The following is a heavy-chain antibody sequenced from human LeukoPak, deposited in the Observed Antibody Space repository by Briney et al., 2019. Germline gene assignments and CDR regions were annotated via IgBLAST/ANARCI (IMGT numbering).Heavy chain of an antibody. CDR3: AGGSSSGWYAVY. Sequence: SETLSLTCAVYGGSFSGYYWSWIRQPPGKGLEWIGEINHSGSTNYNPSLKSRVTISVDTSKNQFSLKLSSVTAADTAVYYCAGGSSSGWYAVYWGQGTLVTVSS. J-gene: IGHJ4*02. V-gene: IGHV4-34*01. D-gene: IGHD6-19*01. CDR2: INHSGST. CDR1: GGSFSGYY.